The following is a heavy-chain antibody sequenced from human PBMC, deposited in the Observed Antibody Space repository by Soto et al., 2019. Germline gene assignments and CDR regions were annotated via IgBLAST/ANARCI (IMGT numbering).Heavy chain of an antibody. CDR1: GGSISSGGYY. D-gene: IGHD2-15*01. V-gene: IGHV4-31*03. Sequence: QVQLQESGPGLVKPSQTLSLTCTVSGGSISSGGYYWSWIRQHPGKGLEWIGYIYYSGSTYYNPSLKSRVTISVDTSKNQFSLKLSSVTAADTAVYYCARTSAGARAAEVDYWGQGTLVTVSS. J-gene: IGHJ4*02. CDR2: IYYSGST. CDR3: ARTSAGARAAEVDY.